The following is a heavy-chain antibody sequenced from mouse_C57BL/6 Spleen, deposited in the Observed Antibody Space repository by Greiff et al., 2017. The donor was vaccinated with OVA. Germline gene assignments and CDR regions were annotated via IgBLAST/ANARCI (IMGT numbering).Heavy chain of an antibody. V-gene: IGHV5-6*01. CDR1: GFTFSSYG. CDR3: ARLPGGYFDV. Sequence: EVKVVESGGDLVKPGGSLKLSCAASGFTFSSYGMSWVRQTPDTRLEWVATISSGGSYTYYPDSVKGRFTISRDNAKNTLYLQMSSLKSEDTAMYYCARLPGGYFDVWGTGTTVTVSS. CDR2: ISSGGSYT. J-gene: IGHJ1*03.